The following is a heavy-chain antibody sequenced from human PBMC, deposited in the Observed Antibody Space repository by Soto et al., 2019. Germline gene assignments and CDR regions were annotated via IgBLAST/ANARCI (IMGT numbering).Heavy chain of an antibody. Sequence: EVQLLESGGGLVQPGGSLRLSCAASGLTFSSYAMSWVRQAPGKGLEWVSAISGSGGSTYYADSVKGRFTISRDNSKNTLYLQMNSLRAEDTAVYYCAKDLRYCSSTSCHDYWGQGTLVTVSS. V-gene: IGHV3-23*01. J-gene: IGHJ4*02. CDR3: AKDLRYCSSTSCHDY. D-gene: IGHD2-2*01. CDR1: GLTFSSYA. CDR2: ISGSGGST.